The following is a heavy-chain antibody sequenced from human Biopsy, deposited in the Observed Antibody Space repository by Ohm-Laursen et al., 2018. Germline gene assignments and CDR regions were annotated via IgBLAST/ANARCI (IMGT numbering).Heavy chain of an antibody. CDR1: GGSISSYY. Sequence: SDTLSLTCTVSGGSISSYYWSWIRQPPGKGLEWIGYTYYTGSTNYNPSLKSRVTISVDTSMSHLSLRLTFVTAADTAVYYCARHAPSYSGSYWRYFDLWGRGTLVTVSS. V-gene: IGHV4-59*08. J-gene: IGHJ2*01. CDR3: ARHAPSYSGSYWRYFDL. D-gene: IGHD1-26*01. CDR2: TYYTGST.